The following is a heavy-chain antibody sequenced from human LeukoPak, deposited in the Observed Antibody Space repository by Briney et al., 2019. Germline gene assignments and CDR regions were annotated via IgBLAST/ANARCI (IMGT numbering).Heavy chain of an antibody. CDR1: GYSFTTYW. V-gene: IGHV5-51*01. Sequence: GESLKISCKTSGYSFTTYWIGWVRQMPGKGLEWMGIIYPGDSDTRYSPSFQGQVTISADKSISTAYLQWSSLKASDTAMYYCARLHGSGSYYNRAFDIWGQGTLVTVSS. CDR2: IYPGDSDT. CDR3: ARLHGSGSYYNRAFDI. D-gene: IGHD3-10*01. J-gene: IGHJ4*02.